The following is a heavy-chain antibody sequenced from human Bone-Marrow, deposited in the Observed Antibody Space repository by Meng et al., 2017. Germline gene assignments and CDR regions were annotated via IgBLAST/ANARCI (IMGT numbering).Heavy chain of an antibody. J-gene: IGHJ4*02. CDR1: GGSFSGYY. D-gene: IGHD7-27*01. CDR2: INHSGST. V-gene: IGHV4-34*01. CDR3: ARDKTGDSGWYFDY. Sequence: SETLSLTCAVYGGSFSGYYWSWIRQPPGKGLEWIGEINHSGSTNYNPSLKSRVTMSVDTSKNQFSLKLSSVTAADTAVYYCARDKTGDSGWYFDYWGQGTLVTVSS.